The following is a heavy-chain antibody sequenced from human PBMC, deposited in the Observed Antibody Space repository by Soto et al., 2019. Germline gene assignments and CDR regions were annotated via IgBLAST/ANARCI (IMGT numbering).Heavy chain of an antibody. D-gene: IGHD2-2*01. Sequence: HPGGSLRLSCAASGFTFSSYGMHWVRQAPGKGLEWVAVIWYDGSNKYYADSVKGRFTISRDNSKNTLYLQMNSLRAEDTAVYYCARDRRRYCSSTSCYPLLDYWGQGTLVTVSS. CDR3: ARDRRRYCSSTSCYPLLDY. J-gene: IGHJ4*02. V-gene: IGHV3-33*01. CDR1: GFTFSSYG. CDR2: IWYDGSNK.